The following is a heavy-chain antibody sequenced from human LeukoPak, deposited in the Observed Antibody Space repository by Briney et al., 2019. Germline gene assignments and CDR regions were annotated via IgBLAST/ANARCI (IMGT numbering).Heavy chain of an antibody. D-gene: IGHD1-26*01. J-gene: IGHJ4*02. CDR2: INAGNGNT. Sequence: APVKVSCKASGYTFTSYAMHWVRQAPGQRLEWMGWINAGNGNTKYSQKFQGRVTMTRNTSISTAYMELSSLRSEDTAVYYCATLVGATLAPLDYWGQGALVTVSS. CDR1: GYTFTSYA. V-gene: IGHV1-3*01. CDR3: ATLVGATLAPLDY.